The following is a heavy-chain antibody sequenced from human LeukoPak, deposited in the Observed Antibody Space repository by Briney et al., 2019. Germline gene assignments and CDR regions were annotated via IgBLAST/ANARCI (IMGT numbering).Heavy chain of an antibody. Sequence: SETLSLTCTVSGGSISSYYWSWIRQPPGKGLEWIGYIYYSGSPNYNPSLKSRVTISVDTSTNQFSLKLSSVTAADTAVYYCARDRDYYDTSGYYSGRYFDYWGQGTLVTVSS. J-gene: IGHJ4*02. CDR2: IYYSGSP. CDR3: ARDRDYYDTSGYYSGRYFDY. D-gene: IGHD3-22*01. CDR1: GGSISSYY. V-gene: IGHV4-59*01.